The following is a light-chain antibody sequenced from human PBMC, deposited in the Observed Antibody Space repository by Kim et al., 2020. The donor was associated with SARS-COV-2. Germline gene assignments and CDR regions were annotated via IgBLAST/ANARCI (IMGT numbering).Light chain of an antibody. CDR1: QGISSY. CDR2: AAT. CDR3: QKYNAAPWT. Sequence: ASGGDRVTISCRASQGISSYLAWYQQKPGEPPKLLIYAATTLQFGVSTRFSGSGSGTDFTLTISDLQPEDVATYYCQKYNAAPWTFGHGTKVDIK. J-gene: IGKJ1*01. V-gene: IGKV1-27*01.